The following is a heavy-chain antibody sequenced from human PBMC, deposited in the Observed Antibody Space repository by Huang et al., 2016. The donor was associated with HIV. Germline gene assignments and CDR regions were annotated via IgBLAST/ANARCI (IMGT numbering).Heavy chain of an antibody. J-gene: IGHJ6*03. CDR2: INHSESN. CDR3: ARGQGGYYYYYMDV. V-gene: IGHV4-34*01. CDR1: GGSFSGYY. Sequence: QVQLQQWGAGLLRPSETLSLTCAVHGGSFSGYYGTWIRQPPGKGLEWIGEINHSESNNYNPSLKSRVTISVDTSRNQFSLTLTSVTAADTAVYYCARGQGGYYYYYMDVWGKGTTVTVSS.